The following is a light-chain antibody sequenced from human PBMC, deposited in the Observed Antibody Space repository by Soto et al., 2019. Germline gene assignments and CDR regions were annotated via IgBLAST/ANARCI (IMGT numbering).Light chain of an antibody. Sequence: QSALTQPASVSGSPGQSITISCIGTSSDVGSYNLVSWYQQHPGKAPKVLIYEVSERPSGVSNRFSGSKSGNTASLTVSGLQADDEADYYCSSYGGSNNLVFGGGTKLTVL. J-gene: IGLJ2*01. CDR2: EVS. V-gene: IGLV2-23*02. CDR3: SSYGGSNNLV. CDR1: SSDVGSYNL.